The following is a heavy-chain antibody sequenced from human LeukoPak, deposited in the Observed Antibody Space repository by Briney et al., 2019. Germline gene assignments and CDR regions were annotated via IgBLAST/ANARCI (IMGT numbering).Heavy chain of an antibody. V-gene: IGHV3-30*04. CDR1: GFTFSSYA. Sequence: QPGGSLRLSCAASGFTFSSYAMHWVRQAPGKGLEWVAVISYDGSNKYYADSVKGRFTISRDNYKHTLYLQMNSLRAEDTAVYYCARGDVVVPAAMFDYWGQGTLVTVSS. J-gene: IGHJ4*02. D-gene: IGHD2-2*01. CDR2: ISYDGSNK. CDR3: ARGDVVVPAAMFDY.